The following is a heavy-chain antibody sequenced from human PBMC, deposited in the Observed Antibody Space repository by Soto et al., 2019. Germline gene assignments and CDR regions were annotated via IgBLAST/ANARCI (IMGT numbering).Heavy chain of an antibody. CDR2: IYYSGST. J-gene: IGHJ5*02. CDR3: ARLGNDFWSGYSLYNWFDP. CDR1: GGSISSSSYY. D-gene: IGHD3-3*01. V-gene: IGHV4-39*01. Sequence: PSETLSLTCTVSGGSISSSSYYWCWIRHPPGKGLEWIGSIYYSGSTYYNPSLKSRVTISVDTSKNQFSLKLSSVTVADTAVYYCARLGNDFWSGYSLYNWFDPWGQGTLVTVSS.